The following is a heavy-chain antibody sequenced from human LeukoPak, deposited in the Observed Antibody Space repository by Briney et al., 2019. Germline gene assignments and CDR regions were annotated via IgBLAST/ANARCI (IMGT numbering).Heavy chain of an antibody. CDR2: ISSSSSYI. J-gene: IGHJ3*02. Sequence: GSPRPPCCTAEFPFSGYAIPWVRPGPGRGPEWVSSISSSSSYIYYADSVKGRFTISRDNAKNSLYLQMNSLRAEDTAVYYCARDASTYYYDSSGNFDIWGQGTMVTVSS. CDR3: ARDASTYYYDSSGNFDI. D-gene: IGHD3-22*01. V-gene: IGHV3-21*01. CDR1: EFPFSGYA.